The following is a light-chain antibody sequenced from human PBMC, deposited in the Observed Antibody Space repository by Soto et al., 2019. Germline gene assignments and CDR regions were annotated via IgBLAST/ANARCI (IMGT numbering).Light chain of an antibody. CDR2: NVN. J-gene: IGLJ2*01. CDR1: SSDVGGYNY. CDR3: SSYTSISTVV. Sequence: QSVLTQPASVSGSPGQSITISCIGTSSDVGGYNYVSWYQQHPDKAPKLVIYNVNNRPSGVSDRFSGSKSGNTASLIISGLQAEDEADYYCSSYTSISTVVFGGGTQLTVL. V-gene: IGLV2-14*01.